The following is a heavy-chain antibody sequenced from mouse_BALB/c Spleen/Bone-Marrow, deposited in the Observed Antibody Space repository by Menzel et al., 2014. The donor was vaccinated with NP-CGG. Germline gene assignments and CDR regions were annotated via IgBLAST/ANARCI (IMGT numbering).Heavy chain of an antibody. V-gene: IGHV1-4*02. CDR3: AREGRSYHFDY. J-gene: IGHJ2*01. CDR2: INPSSGYT. Sequence: VKLQESAAELARPGASVKMSCKASGYTFTSYTMHWVKQRPGQGLEWIGYINPSSGYTEYNQKFKDKTTLTADKSSSTAYMQLSSLTSEDSAVYYCAREGRSYHFDYWGQGTTLTVSS. CDR1: GYTFTSYT. D-gene: IGHD1-1*01.